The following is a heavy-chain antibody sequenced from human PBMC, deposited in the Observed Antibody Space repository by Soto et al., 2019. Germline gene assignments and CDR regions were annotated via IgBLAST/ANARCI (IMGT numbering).Heavy chain of an antibody. CDR1: GFTFSSYS. D-gene: IGHD3-16*01. CDR3: ARDGGDGYNLAFDI. V-gene: IGHV3-48*02. J-gene: IGHJ3*02. Sequence: GGSLRLSCAAPGFTFSSYSMNWVRQAPGKGLEWVSYISSSSSTIYYADSVKGRFTISRDNAKNSLYLQTNSLRDEDTAVYYCARDGGDGYNLAFDIWGQGTMVTVS. CDR2: ISSSSSTI.